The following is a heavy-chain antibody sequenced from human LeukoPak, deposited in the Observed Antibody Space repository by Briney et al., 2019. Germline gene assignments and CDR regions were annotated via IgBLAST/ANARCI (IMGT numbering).Heavy chain of an antibody. D-gene: IGHD6-13*01. CDR1: GGSISSSSYY. J-gene: IGHJ4*02. CDR3: ARLSSNWSHFDY. V-gene: IGHV4-39*07. Sequence: SETLSLTCTVSGGSISSSSYYWGWIRQPPGKGLEWIGSIYYSGSTYYNPSLKSRVTISVDTSKNQFSLKLSSVTAADTAVYYCARLSSNWSHFDYWGQGTLDTVSS. CDR2: IYYSGST.